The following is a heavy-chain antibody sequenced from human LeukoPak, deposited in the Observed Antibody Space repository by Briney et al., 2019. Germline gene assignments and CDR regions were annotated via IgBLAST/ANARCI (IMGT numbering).Heavy chain of an antibody. CDR2: VSSSGSTI. CDR1: GFTFSNYW. V-gene: IGHV3-48*04. Sequence: GGSLRLSCAASGFTFSNYWMHWVRQAPGKGLEWVSYVSSSGSTIYYADSVKGRFTISRDNAKNSLYLQMNSLRAEDTAVYYCAELGITMIGGVWGKGTTVTISS. D-gene: IGHD3-10*02. J-gene: IGHJ6*04. CDR3: AELGITMIGGV.